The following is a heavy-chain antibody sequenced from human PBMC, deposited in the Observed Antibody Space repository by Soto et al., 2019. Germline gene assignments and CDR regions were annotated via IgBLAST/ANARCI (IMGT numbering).Heavy chain of an antibody. Sequence: QLQLQESGSGLVKPSQTLSLTCVVSGDSISSGGYSRNWIRQSPGKGLEWIGHTYHSGGTLYNPSLDSRVTISVDKSKNQFSLRLTSVTAADTAVYYCARDSLSGYYFDFWGQGTLVTVSS. CDR1: GDSISSGGYS. CDR2: TYHSGGT. V-gene: IGHV4-30-2*06. J-gene: IGHJ4*02. D-gene: IGHD3-22*01. CDR3: ARDSLSGYYFDF.